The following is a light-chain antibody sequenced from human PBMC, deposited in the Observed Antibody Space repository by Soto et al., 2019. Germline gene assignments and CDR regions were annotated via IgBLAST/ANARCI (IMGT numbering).Light chain of an antibody. Sequence: DIQMTQSPSSLSTSVGDRVTITCRASQGISNYLAWYQQKPGKVPKLLIYDASSLESGVPSRFSGSGSGTDFTLTISSLQPEDFATYYCQQSYSTLTFGPGTKVDIK. V-gene: IGKV1-39*01. J-gene: IGKJ3*01. CDR1: QGISNY. CDR2: DAS. CDR3: QQSYSTLT.